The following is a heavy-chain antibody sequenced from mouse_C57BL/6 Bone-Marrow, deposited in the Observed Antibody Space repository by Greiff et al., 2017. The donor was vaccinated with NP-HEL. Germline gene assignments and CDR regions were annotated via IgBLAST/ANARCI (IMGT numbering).Heavy chain of an antibody. V-gene: IGHV2-2*01. D-gene: IGHD2-3*01. Sequence: QVQLQQSGPGLVQPSQSLSITCTVSGFSLTSYGVHWVRQSPGKGLEWLGVIWSGGSTDYNAAFIYRLSISKDNSKSQVFVKMNSLQADDTAIYYCARDDEDAMDYWGQGTSVTVSS. CDR2: IWSGGST. J-gene: IGHJ4*01. CDR1: GFSLTSYG. CDR3: ARDDEDAMDY.